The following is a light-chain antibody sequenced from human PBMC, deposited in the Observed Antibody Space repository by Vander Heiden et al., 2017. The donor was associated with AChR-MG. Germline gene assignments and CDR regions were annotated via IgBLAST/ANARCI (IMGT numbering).Light chain of an antibody. J-gene: IGLJ3*02. CDR3: AAWEDSRSGLWV. Sequence: QTVLTQPPSGSGTPGQRVTISCSGSRSNIEINDVYWYHQLPGTAPRILISRNGERPSGVPDRISGSKSGTSASPAISGLRAEDEADYYCAAWEDSRSGLWVFGGGTKVTVL. CDR1: RSNIEIND. CDR2: RNG. V-gene: IGLV1-47*01.